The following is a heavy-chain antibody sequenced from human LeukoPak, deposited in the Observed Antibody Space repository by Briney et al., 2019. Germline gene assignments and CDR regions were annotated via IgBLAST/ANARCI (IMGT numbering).Heavy chain of an antibody. CDR2: INHSGST. V-gene: IGHV4-34*01. J-gene: IGHJ4*02. Sequence: SEALSLTCAVYGGSFSDYYWTWIRQPPGKGLEWIGEINHSGSTSYNPSLKSRVTISVDTSKNQFSLRLSSVTAADTAVYYCARESPPLDWGQGTLVTVSS. CDR1: GGSFSDYY. CDR3: ARESPPLD. D-gene: IGHD6-13*01.